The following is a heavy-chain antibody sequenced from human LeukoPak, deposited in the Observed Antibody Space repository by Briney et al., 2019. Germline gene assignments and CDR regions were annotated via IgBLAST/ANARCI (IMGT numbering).Heavy chain of an antibody. CDR1: GGSISSGGYY. D-gene: IGHD3-9*01. CDR2: IYYSGST. J-gene: IGHJ3*02. V-gene: IGHV4-31*03. Sequence: SETLSLTCTVSGGSISSGGYYWSWIRQHPGKGLEWIGYIYYSGSTYYNPSLKSRVTISVDTSKNQFSLKLSSVTAADTAVYYCARMTPRPGILTGYSHDAFDIWGQGTMVTVSS. CDR3: ARMTPRPGILTGYSHDAFDI.